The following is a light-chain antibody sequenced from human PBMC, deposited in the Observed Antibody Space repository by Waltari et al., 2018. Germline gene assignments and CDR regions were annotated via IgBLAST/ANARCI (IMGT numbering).Light chain of an antibody. CDR1: QNVNRW. Sequence: DIQMTQSPSTLSVSVGDRVTITCRASQNVNRWLAWYHQKPGKAPTLLIYKASSLESGVPSRFSGSGSGTEFTLTISSLQADDFATYYCQHYNGDSRTFGQGTKVEIK. CDR3: QHYNGDSRT. CDR2: KAS. V-gene: IGKV1-5*03. J-gene: IGKJ1*01.